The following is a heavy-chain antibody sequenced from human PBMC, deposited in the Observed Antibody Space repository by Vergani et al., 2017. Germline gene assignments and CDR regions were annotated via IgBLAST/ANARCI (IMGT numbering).Heavy chain of an antibody. V-gene: IGHV3-23*01. J-gene: IGHJ4*02. CDR2: VSGSSATP. D-gene: IGHD6-19*01. CDR3: AREQWLPIDYFDY. Sequence: EVQLLESGGGLAQPGGSLRLSCEASGFSFPGYAMSWVRQAPGKGLEWVSSVSGSSATPYYADSVKGRFIISRDNSKNTLHLQMNSLRADDTAVYYCAREQWLPIDYFDYWGQGTLVTVSS. CDR1: GFSFPGYA.